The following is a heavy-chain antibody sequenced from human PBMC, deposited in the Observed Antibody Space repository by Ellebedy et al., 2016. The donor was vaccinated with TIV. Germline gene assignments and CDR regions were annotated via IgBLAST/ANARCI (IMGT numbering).Heavy chain of an antibody. V-gene: IGHV3-66*01. CDR3: ARKHLYGLD. J-gene: IGHJ4*02. CDR2: IYSGGGT. D-gene: IGHD3-10*01. Sequence: GESLKISCAASGFTVSSNSMNWVRQAPGKGLEWVSVIYSGGGTRYADSVKGRFTIFRDTSKNTLFLQMNSLRAEDTAVYYCARKHLYGLDWGQGTLVTVSS. CDR1: GFTVSSNS.